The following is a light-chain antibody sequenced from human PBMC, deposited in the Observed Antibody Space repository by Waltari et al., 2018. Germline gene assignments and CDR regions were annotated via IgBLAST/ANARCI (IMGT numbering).Light chain of an antibody. CDR2: DVS. V-gene: IGLV2-14*03. J-gene: IGLJ2*01. Sequence: QSALTQPASVSGSPGQSITISCTGTSSDVGGYNYVSWYQQHPGKAPKLMIFDVSNRPSGVSNRFSGSKSGNTASLTISGLQAKDEADYYCSSYISSSTLELFGGGTSLTVL. CDR1: SSDVGGYNY. CDR3: SSYISSSTLEL.